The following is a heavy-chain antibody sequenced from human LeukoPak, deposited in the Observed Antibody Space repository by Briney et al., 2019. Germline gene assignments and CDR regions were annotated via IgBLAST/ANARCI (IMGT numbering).Heavy chain of an antibody. CDR1: GFTFSSYG. V-gene: IGHV3-33*06. Sequence: PGGSLRLSCAASGFTFSSYGMHWVRQAPGKGLEWVAVIWYDGSNKYYADSVKGRFTISRDNSKNTLYLQMNSLRAEDTAVYYCAKDQYSGYDLRGLDYWGQGTLVTVSS. CDR3: AKDQYSGYDLRGLDY. CDR2: IWYDGSNK. J-gene: IGHJ4*02. D-gene: IGHD5-12*01.